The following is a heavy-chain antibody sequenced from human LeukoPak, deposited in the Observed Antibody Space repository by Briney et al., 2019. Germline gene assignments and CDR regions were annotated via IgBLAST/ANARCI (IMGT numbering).Heavy chain of an antibody. CDR2: IYYSGST. D-gene: IGHD6-13*01. J-gene: IGHJ6*03. V-gene: IGHV4-61*01. CDR1: GGSISIGSYS. Sequence: SETLSLTCAVSGGSISIGSYSWSWIRQPPGKGLEWIGYIYYSGSTNYNPSLKSRVTISVDTSKNQFSLKLSSVTAADTAVYYCARAESSSYIYYYYYMDVWGKGTTVTVSS. CDR3: ARAESSSYIYYYYYMDV.